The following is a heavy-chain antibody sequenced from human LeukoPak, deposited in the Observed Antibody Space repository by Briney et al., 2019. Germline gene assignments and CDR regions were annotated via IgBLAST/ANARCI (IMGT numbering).Heavy chain of an antibody. J-gene: IGHJ4*02. CDR1: GFTFSSYA. V-gene: IGHV3-20*04. CDR3: ARGTKYDFWSGYYTFNWGFDY. D-gene: IGHD3-3*01. CDR2: INWEGGGT. Sequence: GGSLRLSCAPSGFTFSSYAMSWVRQAPGEGLEWVSGINWEGGGTGYADSVKGRFTISRDNAKNSLYLQMNSLRAEDTALYYCARGTKYDFWSGYYTFNWGFDYWGQGTLVTVSS.